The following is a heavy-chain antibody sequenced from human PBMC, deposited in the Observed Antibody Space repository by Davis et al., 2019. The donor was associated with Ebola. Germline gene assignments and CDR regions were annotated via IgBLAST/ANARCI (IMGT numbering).Heavy chain of an antibody. CDR1: GGSISSSNW. J-gene: IGHJ6*02. CDR3: ARPVFYYGMDV. V-gene: IGHV4-4*02. CDR2: IYHSGST. Sequence: SETLSLTCAVSGGSISSSNWWRWVRQPPGKGLEWIGEIYHSGSTNYNPSLKSRVTISVDTSKNQFSLKLRSVTAADTAVYYCARPVFYYGMDVWGQGTTVTVSS.